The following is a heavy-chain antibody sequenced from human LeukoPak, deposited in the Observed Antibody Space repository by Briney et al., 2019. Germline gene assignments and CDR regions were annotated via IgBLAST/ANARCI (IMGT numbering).Heavy chain of an antibody. Sequence: KSGESLNISCKGAGYSFTSYWIGWVRQMPGKGLEWVGIIDLGDSHTRYSPSLQGQVTIPVDKSIRTAYLQCPSLKASHTAMYYCARREEASWTWYFDYWGQGTLVTVSS. V-gene: IGHV5-51*03. J-gene: IGHJ4*02. CDR3: ARREEASWTWYFDY. CDR1: GYSFTSYW. CDR2: IDLGDSHT. D-gene: IGHD1-26*01.